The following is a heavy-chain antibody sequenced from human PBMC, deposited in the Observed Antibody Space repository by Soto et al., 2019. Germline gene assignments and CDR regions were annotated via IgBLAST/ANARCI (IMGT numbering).Heavy chain of an antibody. Sequence: EVQLVEAGGGSVQPGGSLRLACVASGFSLSGYSMQWVRQAPGKGPEWLSYISGVDERIIFYAESVRGRFTVSRDDARNSLYLQMNSLRAEDSALYYCVRGCSGACWFEHWGQGTLVTVSS. J-gene: IGHJ1*01. CDR2: ISGVDERII. CDR1: GFSLSGYS. V-gene: IGHV3-48*04. D-gene: IGHD2-15*01. CDR3: VRGCSGACWFEH.